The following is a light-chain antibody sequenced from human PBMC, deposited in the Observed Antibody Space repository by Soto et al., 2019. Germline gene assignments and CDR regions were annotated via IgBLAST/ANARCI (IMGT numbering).Light chain of an antibody. CDR2: EVS. CDR1: SSDVGGYNY. J-gene: IGLJ1*01. CDR3: AAWDDSLNEYV. Sequence: QSVLTQPASVSGSPGQSITISCTGTSSDVGGYNYVSWYQQHPGKAPKLMIYEVSNRPSGVSNRFSGSKSGNTASLTISGLQAEDEADYCCAAWDDSLNEYVFGDGTKVTVL. V-gene: IGLV2-14*01.